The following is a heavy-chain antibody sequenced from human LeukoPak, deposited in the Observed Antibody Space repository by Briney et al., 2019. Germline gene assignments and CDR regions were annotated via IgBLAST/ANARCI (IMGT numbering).Heavy chain of an antibody. CDR3: AKDRDSSGWFVYFDY. J-gene: IGHJ4*02. D-gene: IGHD6-19*01. V-gene: IGHV3-48*04. Sequence: PGGSLRLSCAASGFTFSSYSMNWVRQAPGKGLEWVSYISSSSSTIYYADSVKGRFTISRDNSKNSLYLQMNSLRTEDTALYYCAKDRDSSGWFVYFDYWGQGTLVTVSS. CDR1: GFTFSSYS. CDR2: ISSSSSTI.